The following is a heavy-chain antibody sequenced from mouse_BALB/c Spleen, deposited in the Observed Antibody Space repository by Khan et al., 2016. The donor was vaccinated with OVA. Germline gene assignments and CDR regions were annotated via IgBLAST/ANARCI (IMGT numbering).Heavy chain of an antibody. CDR1: GFSLTSYG. CDR3: ARNSPMIKTVMDY. V-gene: IGHV2-6*02. D-gene: IGHD2-4*01. CDR2: IWSDGNT. J-gene: IGHJ4*01. Sequence: VQLQESGPGLVAPSQSLSITCTVSGFSLTSYGVHWVRQPPGKGLEWLVVIWSDGNTTYNSTLIYRLSISTDNSKSQVFLKVNSLQTEDTAMYYCARNSPMIKTVMDYWGQGTSVTVSS.